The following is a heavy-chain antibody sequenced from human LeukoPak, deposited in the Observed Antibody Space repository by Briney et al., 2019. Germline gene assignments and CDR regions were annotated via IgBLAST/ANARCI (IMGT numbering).Heavy chain of an antibody. CDR1: GFTFSSYW. CDR3: ARDIGYYYDRGDAFDI. D-gene: IGHD3-22*01. J-gene: IGHJ3*02. CDR2: IKQDGSEK. V-gene: IGHV3-7*01. Sequence: GGSLRLSCAASGFTFSSYWMSWVRQAPGKGLEWVANIKQDGSEKYYVDSVKGRFTISRDNAKNSLYLQMNSLRAEDTAVYYCARDIGYYYDRGDAFDIWGHGTMVTVSS.